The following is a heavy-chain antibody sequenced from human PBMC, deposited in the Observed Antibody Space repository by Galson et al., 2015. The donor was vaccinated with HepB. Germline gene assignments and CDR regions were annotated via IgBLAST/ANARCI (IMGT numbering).Heavy chain of an antibody. V-gene: IGHV3-15*01. CDR1: GFTFSNTW. CDR3: ARYGSGSDYKDPFDY. D-gene: IGHD3-10*01. J-gene: IGHJ4*02. Sequence: SLRLSCAASGFTFSNTWMSWVRQAPGRGLEWVGHIKSKTDGGTTDYAAPVKGRFTISRDDSKDTLYLQMNSLRDDDTAVYYCARYGSGSDYKDPFDYWGQGTLVTVSS. CDR2: IKSKTDGGTT.